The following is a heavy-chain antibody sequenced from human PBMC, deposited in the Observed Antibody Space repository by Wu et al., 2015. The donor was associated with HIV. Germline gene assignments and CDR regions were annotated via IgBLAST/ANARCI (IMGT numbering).Heavy chain of an antibody. CDR2: INPLFGTT. D-gene: IGHD5-12*01. V-gene: IGHV1-69*01. J-gene: IGHJ6*02. CDR3: ARNTDSVATSLYSLGV. Sequence: QVQLVQSGTVVQKPGSSVKVTCKASGDGFTSYAVSWVRQAPGQGLEWMGGINPLFGTTKHAQKFQDRVTFTTDESKTTAYMELSSLRSEDTAVYYCARNTDSVATSLYSLGVWGHGTTVTVSS. CDR1: GDGFTSYA.